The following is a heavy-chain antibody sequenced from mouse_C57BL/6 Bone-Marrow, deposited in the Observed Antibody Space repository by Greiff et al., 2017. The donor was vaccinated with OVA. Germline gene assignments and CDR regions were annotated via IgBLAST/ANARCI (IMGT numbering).Heavy chain of an antibody. Sequence: EVQLVESGPGLVKPSQSLSLTCSVTGYSITSGYYWNWIRQFPGNKLEWMGYISYDGSNNYNPSLKNRISITRDTSKNQFFLKLNSVTTEDTATYYCARGLYSNPWYFDVWGTGTTVTVSS. D-gene: IGHD2-5*01. CDR1: GYSITSGYY. J-gene: IGHJ1*03. CDR2: ISYDGSN. V-gene: IGHV3-6*01. CDR3: ARGLYSNPWYFDV.